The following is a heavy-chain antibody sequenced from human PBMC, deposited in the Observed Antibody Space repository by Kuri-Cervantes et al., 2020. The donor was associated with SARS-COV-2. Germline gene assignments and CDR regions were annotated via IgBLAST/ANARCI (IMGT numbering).Heavy chain of an antibody. CDR1: GFTFSSYS. Sequence: LSLTCAASGFTFSSYSMNCVRQAPGKGLEWVSYISSSSSTIYYADSVKGRFTISRDNAKNSLYLQMNSLRDEDTAVYYCARTYYDIWTGYCPFDYWGQGTLVTVSS. CDR2: ISSSSSTI. D-gene: IGHD3-9*01. CDR3: ARTYYDIWTGYCPFDY. V-gene: IGHV3-48*02. J-gene: IGHJ4*02.